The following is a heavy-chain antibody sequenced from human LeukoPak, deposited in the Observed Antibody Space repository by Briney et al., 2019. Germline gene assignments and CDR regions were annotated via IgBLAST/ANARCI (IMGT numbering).Heavy chain of an antibody. V-gene: IGHV3-21*01. J-gene: IGHJ4*02. CDR1: GFTFSSYS. D-gene: IGHD3-9*01. CDR2: ISSSSSYI. Sequence: GSLRLSCAASGFTFSSYSMNWVRQAPGKGLEWVSSISSSSSYIYYADSVKGRFTISRDNAKNSLYLQMNSLRAEDTAVYYCAREGPSLRYFDWSQNFDYWGQGTLVTVSS. CDR3: AREGPSLRYFDWSQNFDY.